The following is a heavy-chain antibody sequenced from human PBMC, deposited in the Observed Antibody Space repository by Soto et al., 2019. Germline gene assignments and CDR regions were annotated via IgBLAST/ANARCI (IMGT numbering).Heavy chain of an antibody. CDR2: TYYRSKWYN. CDR3: ARAHYDSSGSKGYYFDY. J-gene: IGHJ4*02. D-gene: IGHD3-22*01. V-gene: IGHV6-1*01. Sequence: QVPLQQSGPGLVKPSQTLSLTCAISGDSVSSNSAAWNWIRQSPSRGLEWLGRTYYRSKWYNDYAVSVKSRITINPDTSKNQFSLQLNSVTPEDTAVYYCARAHYDSSGSKGYYFDYWGQGTLVTVSS. CDR1: GDSVSSNSAA.